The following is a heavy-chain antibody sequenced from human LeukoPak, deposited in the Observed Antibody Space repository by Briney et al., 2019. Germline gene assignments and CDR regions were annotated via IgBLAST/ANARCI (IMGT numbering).Heavy chain of an antibody. Sequence: GGSLRLSCAASGFTFTSYGMHWVRQFPGKGLEWVAFIRYDGSNKYYADSVKGRFTISRDNSKNTLYLQMNSLRVEDTAVYYCAKTYYYDSSGYYYDWGQGTLVTVSS. CDR1: GFTFTSYG. D-gene: IGHD3-22*01. CDR2: IRYDGSNK. CDR3: AKTYYYDSSGYYYD. J-gene: IGHJ4*02. V-gene: IGHV3-30*02.